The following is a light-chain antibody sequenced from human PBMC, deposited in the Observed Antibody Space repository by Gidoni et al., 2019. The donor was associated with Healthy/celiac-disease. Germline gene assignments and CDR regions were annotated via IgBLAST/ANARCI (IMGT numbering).Light chain of an antibody. J-gene: IGLJ2*01. Sequence: QSALTQPASVSGSPGQSLTISCTGTSSDVGGYNYVSWYQQHPGKAPKLMIYDVSNRPSGVSTRFSGSKSGNTASLTISGLQAEDEADYYCSSYTSSSTPVVFGGGTKLTVL. CDR3: SSYTSSSTPVV. CDR2: DVS. V-gene: IGLV2-14*01. CDR1: SSDVGGYNY.